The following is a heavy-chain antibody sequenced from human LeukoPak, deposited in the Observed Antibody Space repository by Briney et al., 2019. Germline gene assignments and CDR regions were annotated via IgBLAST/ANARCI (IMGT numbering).Heavy chain of an antibody. CDR1: GFTFSSYW. J-gene: IGHJ4*02. V-gene: IGHV3-74*01. Sequence: GGSLRLSCAASGFTFSSYWMHWVRQAPGKGLVWVSRINSDGSSTSYTDSVKGRFTISRDNAKNTLYLQMNSLRAEDTAVYYCARRTVVGTLDYWGQGTLVTVSS. CDR3: ARRTVVGTLDY. CDR2: INSDGSST. D-gene: IGHD6-13*01.